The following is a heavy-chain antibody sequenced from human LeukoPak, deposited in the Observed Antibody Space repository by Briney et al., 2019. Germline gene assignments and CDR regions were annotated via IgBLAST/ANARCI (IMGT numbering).Heavy chain of an antibody. V-gene: IGHV4-59*01. CDR1: GGSISTYY. Sequence: PSETLSLTCTVSGGSISTYYWSWIRQPPGKGLEWIGYIYYSGSTNSNPSLKSRVTISVDTSKNQFSLRLTSVTAADTAVYYCVSLLTYFEYWGQGILVTVSS. CDR2: IYYSGST. J-gene: IGHJ4*02. CDR3: VSLLTYFEY.